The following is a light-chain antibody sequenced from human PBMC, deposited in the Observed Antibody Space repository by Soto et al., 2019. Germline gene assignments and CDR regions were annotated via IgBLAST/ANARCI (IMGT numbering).Light chain of an antibody. J-gene: IGLJ1*01. CDR3: CSYAGSSTYV. V-gene: IGLV2-23*02. CDR1: SSGVGSYNL. CDR2: EVS. Sequence: QSVLTQPASVSDSPGQSITISCTGTSSGVGSYNLVSWYQQHPGKAPKLMIYEVSKRPSGVSNRFSGSKSGNTASLTISGLQAEDEADYYCCSYAGSSTYVFGTGTKVTVL.